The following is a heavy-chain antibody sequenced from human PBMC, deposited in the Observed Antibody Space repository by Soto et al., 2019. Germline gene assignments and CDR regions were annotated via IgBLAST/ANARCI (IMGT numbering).Heavy chain of an antibody. CDR1: GGTFSSYA. J-gene: IGHJ5*02. CDR3: ARIRASYSSSNWFDP. D-gene: IGHD6-6*01. CDR2: IIPIFGTA. Sequence: SVKVSCKDSGGTFSSYAISWVRQAPGQGLEWMGGIIPIFGTANYAQKFQGRVTITADKSTSTAYMELSSLRSEDTAVYYCARIRASYSSSNWFDPWGQGTLVTVSS. V-gene: IGHV1-69*06.